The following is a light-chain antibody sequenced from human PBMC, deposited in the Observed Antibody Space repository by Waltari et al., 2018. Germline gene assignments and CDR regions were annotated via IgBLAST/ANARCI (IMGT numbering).Light chain of an antibody. Sequence: DIQMTQSPSSLSASVGDRVAITCRASQSISTYLNWYQQRPGKAPKLLIYSASSLQSGVPSRCSGSGSGTDFTLTITSLRPEDFATYFCEQSSSTPGTFGQGTTVEIK. CDR1: QSISTY. CDR2: SAS. V-gene: IGKV1-39*01. CDR3: EQSSSTPGT. J-gene: IGKJ1*01.